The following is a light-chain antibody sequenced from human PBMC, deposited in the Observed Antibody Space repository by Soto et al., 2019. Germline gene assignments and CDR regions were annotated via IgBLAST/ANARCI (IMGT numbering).Light chain of an antibody. CDR1: SSDVGGYNY. CDR3: SSYTSSSTYV. CDR2: DVS. V-gene: IGLV2-14*03. Sequence: QSPLTQPASVSGSPGQSITISCSGTSSDVGGYNYVFWYQHHPGKAPKLMIYDVSNRPSGVSNRFSGSKSGNTASLTISGLQAEDEADYYCSSYTSSSTYVFGTGTKVTVL. J-gene: IGLJ1*01.